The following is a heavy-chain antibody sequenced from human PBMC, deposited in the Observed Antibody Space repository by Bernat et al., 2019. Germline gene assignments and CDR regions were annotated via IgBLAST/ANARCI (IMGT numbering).Heavy chain of an antibody. V-gene: IGHV5-10-1*03. CDR2: MDPSDSYT. CDR3: ASQWGALPGCDY. J-gene: IGHJ4*02. D-gene: IGHD3-16*01. CDR1: GYSFTSYW. Sequence: EVQLVQSGAEVKKPGESLRISCKGSGYSFTSYWISWVRQMPGKGLEWMGRMDPSDSYTKYSPSFQGHVTISADKSISTAYLQWSSLKASDTAMYYCASQWGALPGCDYWGQGTLVTVSS.